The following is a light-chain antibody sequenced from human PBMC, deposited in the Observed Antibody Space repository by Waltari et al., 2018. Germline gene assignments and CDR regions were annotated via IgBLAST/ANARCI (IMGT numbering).Light chain of an antibody. CDR2: DVT. Sequence: QSALTQPASVSGSPGQSITPSCTGTSTDVGAYHSVFWYQQHAGKAPKLLIYDVTKRPSGVSTRFSGSKSGNTASLTISGLQAEDEADYYCSSYTGRPIMVFGGGTKLTVL. V-gene: IGLV2-14*03. J-gene: IGLJ3*02. CDR1: STDVGAYHS. CDR3: SSYTGRPIMV.